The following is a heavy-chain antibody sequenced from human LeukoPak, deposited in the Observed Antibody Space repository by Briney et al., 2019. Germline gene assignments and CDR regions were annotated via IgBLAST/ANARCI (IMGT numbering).Heavy chain of an antibody. CDR2: ISYSGST. V-gene: IGHV4-59*01. Sequence: SETLSLTCTVSGGSTSSYYWSWIRQPPGKGLEWIGYISYSGSTNFNPSLKSRVTISVDTSKNQFSLKLSSVTAADTAVYYCAREGTAGTNLNWFDPWGQGTLVTVSS. CDR1: GGSTSSYY. D-gene: IGHD1-1*01. CDR3: AREGTAGTNLNWFDP. J-gene: IGHJ5*02.